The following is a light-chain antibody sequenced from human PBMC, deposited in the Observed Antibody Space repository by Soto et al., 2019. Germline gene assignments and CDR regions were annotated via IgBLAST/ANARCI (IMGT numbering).Light chain of an antibody. J-gene: IGKJ5*01. V-gene: IGKV3-20*01. Sequence: EIVLTQSPGTLSLSPGERATLSCRASQSVNSDYLGWFQQKPGQAPRLLIYGASTRATGIPDRFSGSGSVTDFTLTISRLEPEDFAVYYCHHYGGSPITFGQGTRLDIK. CDR2: GAS. CDR3: HHYGGSPIT. CDR1: QSVNSDY.